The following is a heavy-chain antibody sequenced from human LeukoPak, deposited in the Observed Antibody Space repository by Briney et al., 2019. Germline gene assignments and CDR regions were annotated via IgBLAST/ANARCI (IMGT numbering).Heavy chain of an antibody. J-gene: IGHJ4*02. D-gene: IGHD3-10*01. CDR2: IIPIFGTA. Sequence: SVKVSCKASGGTFSSYAISWVRQAPGQGLEWMGGIIPIFGTANYAQKFQGRVTITTDESTSTAYMELSSLRSEDAAVYYCARGHTTLRFGYFDYWGQGTLVTVSS. CDR1: GGTFSSYA. CDR3: ARGHTTLRFGYFDY. V-gene: IGHV1-69*05.